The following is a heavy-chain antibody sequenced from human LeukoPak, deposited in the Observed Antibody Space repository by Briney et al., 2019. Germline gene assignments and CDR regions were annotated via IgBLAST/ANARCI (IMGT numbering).Heavy chain of an antibody. CDR3: AKDHSGTWDYFDY. Sequence: GGSLRLSCAASGLIFSSYAMSWVRRAPGRGLEWVSSISGNGRNTDYADSVKGRFTISRDNSKSTLYLQINSLRAGDTALYYCAKDHSGTWDYFDYWGQGTLVTVSS. CDR1: GLIFSSYA. D-gene: IGHD1-26*01. V-gene: IGHV3-23*01. CDR2: ISGNGRNT. J-gene: IGHJ4*02.